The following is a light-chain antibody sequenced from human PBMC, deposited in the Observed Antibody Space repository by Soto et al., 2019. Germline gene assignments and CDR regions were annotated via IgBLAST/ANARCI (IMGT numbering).Light chain of an antibody. CDR1: QSVTSSY. Sequence: EIVLTQSPGTLSLSPGERATLSCRASQSVTSSYLAWYQKKPGQAPRLLLYGASNRANGIPDRFSGSGSGTDFTLTISNLEPEDFAVYYCQQYGSSAYTFGQGTKLEIK. J-gene: IGKJ2*01. V-gene: IGKV3-20*01. CDR2: GAS. CDR3: QQYGSSAYT.